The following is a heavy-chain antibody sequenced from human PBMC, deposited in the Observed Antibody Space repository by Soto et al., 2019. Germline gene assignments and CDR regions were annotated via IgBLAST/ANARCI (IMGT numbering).Heavy chain of an antibody. Sequence: XGSLKLSCAASGFTFSSYAMHWVRQAPGKGLEWVAVISYDGSNKYYADSVKGRFTISRDNSKNTLYLQMNSLRAEDTAVYYCAREERAYWGHGTLVTVSS. J-gene: IGHJ4*01. D-gene: IGHD6-25*01. CDR1: GFTFSSYA. CDR2: ISYDGSNK. CDR3: AREERAY. V-gene: IGHV3-30-3*01.